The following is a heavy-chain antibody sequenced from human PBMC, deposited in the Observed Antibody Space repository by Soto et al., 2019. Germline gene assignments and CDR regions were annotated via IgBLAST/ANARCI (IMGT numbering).Heavy chain of an antibody. V-gene: IGHV1-18*04. CDR1: GYTFTTYG. D-gene: IGHD6-13*01. J-gene: IGHJ4*02. Sequence: ASVKVSCKTSGYTFTTYGITWVRQAHGQGLEWMGWISAYNGDRKYAQNFQGRVTMTTDTSTATTYMELTSLRSDDTAIYYCARATGYTTSWGPGKLDYWGQGTLVTVSS. CDR2: ISAYNGDR. CDR3: ARATGYTTSWGPGKLDY.